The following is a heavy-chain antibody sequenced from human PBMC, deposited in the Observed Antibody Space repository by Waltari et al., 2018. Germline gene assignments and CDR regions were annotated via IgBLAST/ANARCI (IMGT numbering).Heavy chain of an antibody. CDR1: GGTFSSYA. D-gene: IGHD1-20*01. V-gene: IGHV1-69*01. J-gene: IGHJ3*02. CDR3: ARGITGTGRAFDI. Sequence: QVQLVQSGAEVKKPGSSVKVSCKASGGTFSSYAISWVRQAPGQGLEWMGGIIPVLGTANYAQKFQGRVTITADESTSTAYMELSSLRSEHTAVYYCARGITGTGRAFDIWGQGTMVTVSS. CDR2: IIPVLGTA.